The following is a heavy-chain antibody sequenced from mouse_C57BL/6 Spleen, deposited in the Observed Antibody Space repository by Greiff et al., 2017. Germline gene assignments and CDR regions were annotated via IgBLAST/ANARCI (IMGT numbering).Heavy chain of an antibody. D-gene: IGHD1-1*01. V-gene: IGHV1-52*01. CDR2: IDPSDSET. CDR1: GYTFTSYW. CDR3: ARFGPYYGSHYFDY. Sequence: VKLQQPGAELVRPGSSVKLSCKASGYTFTSYWMHWVKQRPIQGLEWIGNIDPSDSETHYNQKFKDKATLTVDKSSSTAYMQLSSLPSEDSAVYYCARFGPYYGSHYFDYWGQGTTLTVSS. J-gene: IGHJ2*01.